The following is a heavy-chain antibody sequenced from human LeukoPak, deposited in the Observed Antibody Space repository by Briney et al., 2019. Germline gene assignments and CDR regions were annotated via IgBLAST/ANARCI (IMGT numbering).Heavy chain of an antibody. J-gene: IGHJ6*04. CDR3: AREEYYGSECYMQDYNCYDMDV. Sequence: GGSLRLSCAASGFTISSYGMHWVRQAPGKGLEWVSHISGSDSIKYYADSVKGRFTISRDNSKNTLYLQMNTLRAEDTAVYYCAREEYYGSECYMQDYNCYDMDVWGKGTTVTVSS. V-gene: IGHV3-48*01. CDR2: ISGSDSIK. CDR1: GFTISSYG. D-gene: IGHD3-10*01.